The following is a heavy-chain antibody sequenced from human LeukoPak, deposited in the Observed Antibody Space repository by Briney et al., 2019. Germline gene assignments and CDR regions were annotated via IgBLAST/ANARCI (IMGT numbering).Heavy chain of an antibody. CDR2: INHSGTT. CDR1: GRSFSGYY. J-gene: IGHJ6*03. Sequence: SETLSLTCAVYGRSFSGYYWSWIRQPPGKGLEWIGEINHSGTTKYNPSLKSLVTMSVDTSKNQFSLKLSSVTAADPAVYYCWRGDNPLGSGSTHYYYYNMDVWGKGTTVIVSS. D-gene: IGHD3-10*01. CDR3: WRGDNPLGSGSTHYYYYNMDV. V-gene: IGHV4-34*01.